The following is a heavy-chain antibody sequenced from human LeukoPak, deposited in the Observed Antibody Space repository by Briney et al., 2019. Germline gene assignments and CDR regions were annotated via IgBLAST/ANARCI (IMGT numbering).Heavy chain of an antibody. CDR3: ARGRGYSSSWYYYYYMDV. J-gene: IGHJ6*03. CDR1: GGSISSGSYY. D-gene: IGHD6-13*01. V-gene: IGHV4-61*02. Sequence: SETLSLTCTVSGGSISSGSYYWSWIRQPAGKGLEWIGRIYTSGSTNYNPSLKSRVTISVDTSKNQFSLKLSSVTAADTAVYYCARGRGYSSSWYYYYYMDVWGKGTTVTVSS. CDR2: IYTSGST.